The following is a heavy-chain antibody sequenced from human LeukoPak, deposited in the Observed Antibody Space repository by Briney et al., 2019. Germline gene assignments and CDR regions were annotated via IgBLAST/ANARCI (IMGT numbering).Heavy chain of an antibody. Sequence: ASVKVSCKASGYTFTSYGISWVRQAPGQGLEGMGWSSAYNGNTNYAQKPQGRVTMTTDTSTSTAYLELRSLRSDETAVYYCARNTYYDILTGYYSVGGYYYYYMDVWGKGTTVTVSS. CDR3: ARNTYYDILTGYYSVGGYYYYYMDV. V-gene: IGHV1-18*01. CDR2: SSAYNGNT. D-gene: IGHD3-9*01. CDR1: GYTFTSYG. J-gene: IGHJ6*03.